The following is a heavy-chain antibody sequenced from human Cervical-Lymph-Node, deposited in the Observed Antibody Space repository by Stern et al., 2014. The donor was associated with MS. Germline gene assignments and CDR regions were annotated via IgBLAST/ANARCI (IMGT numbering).Heavy chain of an antibody. CDR3: ARGGTGWPFDH. Sequence: QLVQSGAEVKKPGASVKVSCKASGYSFTIYGISWVRQAPGQGLEGIGWISPYNGNTTYVQKLQGRVTMTIDTSTSTAYMELGNLRSDDTAVYYCARGGTGWPFDHWGQGTLVTVSS. V-gene: IGHV1-18*01. CDR1: GYSFTIYG. D-gene: IGHD6-19*01. CDR2: ISPYNGNT. J-gene: IGHJ4*02.